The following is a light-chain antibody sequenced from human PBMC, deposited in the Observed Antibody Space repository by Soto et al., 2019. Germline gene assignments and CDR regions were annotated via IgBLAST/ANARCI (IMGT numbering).Light chain of an antibody. J-gene: IGKJ2*01. CDR3: QHYDAYPYT. CDR2: QAS. Sequence: DIQMAQSPSTLSASVGDRVTITCRASQSGFNLAWYQQKPGKVPKLLIFQASTLETGVPSRFSGSGSGTEFTLSISSLQPDDFATYYCQHYDAYPYTFGQGTKLEIK. V-gene: IGKV1-5*03. CDR1: QSGFNL.